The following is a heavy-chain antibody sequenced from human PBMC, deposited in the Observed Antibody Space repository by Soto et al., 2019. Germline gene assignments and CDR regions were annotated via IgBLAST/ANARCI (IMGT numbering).Heavy chain of an antibody. CDR3: AKDPRGGTTGRDAFDI. D-gene: IGHD1-1*01. CDR2: ISYDGSNK. Sequence: AGGSLRLSCAASGFTFSSYGMHWVRQAPGKGLEWVAVISYDGSNKYYADSVKGRFTISRDNSKNTLYLQMNSLRAEDTAVYYCAKDPRGGTTGRDAFDIWGQGTMVTVSS. J-gene: IGHJ3*02. CDR1: GFTFSSYG. V-gene: IGHV3-30*18.